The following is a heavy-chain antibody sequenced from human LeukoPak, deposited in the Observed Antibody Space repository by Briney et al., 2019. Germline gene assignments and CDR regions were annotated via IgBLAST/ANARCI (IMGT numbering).Heavy chain of an antibody. CDR2: MNPNSGNT. CDR1: GYTFTSYD. Sequence: VASVKVSCKASGYTFTSYDINWVRQATGQGLEWMGWMNPNSGNTGYAQKFQGRVTITKNTSISTAYMELSSLRSEDTAVYYCARGRRSHVLRFLEWLNYNWFDPWGQGTLVTVSS. CDR3: ARGRRSHVLRFLEWLNYNWFDP. J-gene: IGHJ5*02. V-gene: IGHV1-8*03. D-gene: IGHD3-3*01.